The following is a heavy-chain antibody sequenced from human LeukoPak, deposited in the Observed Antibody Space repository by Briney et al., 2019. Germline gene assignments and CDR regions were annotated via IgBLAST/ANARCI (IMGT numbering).Heavy chain of an antibody. Sequence: GGSLRLSCAASGFTFSSYAMSWVRQAPGKGLEWVSSFSGTANNTYYADSVKGRFTISRDNSKNTVSLQMNSLRAEDTALYYCAKYRTGSSYSGVDYWGQGPLVTVSS. J-gene: IGHJ4*02. CDR3: AKYRTGSSYSGVDY. CDR1: GFTFSSYA. CDR2: FSGTANNT. D-gene: IGHD2-15*01. V-gene: IGHV3-23*01.